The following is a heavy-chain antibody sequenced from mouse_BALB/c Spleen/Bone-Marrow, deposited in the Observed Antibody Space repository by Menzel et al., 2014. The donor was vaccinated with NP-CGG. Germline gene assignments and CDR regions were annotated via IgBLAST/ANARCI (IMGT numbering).Heavy chain of an antibody. CDR1: GYAFSSYW. J-gene: IGHJ3*01. V-gene: IGHV1-80*01. CDR2: IYPGDGDT. Sequence: VMLVESGAELVRPGSSVKISCKASGYAFSSYWMNWVGQRPGQGLEWIGQIYPGDGDTNYNGKFKGKATLTADRSSSTAYMQLSSLTSEDSAVYFCARTPWFAYWGQGTLVTVSA. CDR3: ARTPWFAY.